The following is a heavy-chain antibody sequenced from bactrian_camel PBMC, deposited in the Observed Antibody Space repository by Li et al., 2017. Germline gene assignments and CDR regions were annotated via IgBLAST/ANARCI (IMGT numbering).Heavy chain of an antibody. J-gene: IGHJ4*01. V-gene: IGHV3S63*01. CDR2: IGVDGET. CDR1: GYSPAKYA. Sequence: HVQLVESGGGSVQVGGSLRLSCAASGYSPAKYAVGWFRQAPGKKREGVAGIGVDGETEYADFAKGRFSISPDNAKNSVYLQMNNLKPEDTAVYHCAAIDVPIATMCSNYTQGTQVTVS. D-gene: IGHD4*01.